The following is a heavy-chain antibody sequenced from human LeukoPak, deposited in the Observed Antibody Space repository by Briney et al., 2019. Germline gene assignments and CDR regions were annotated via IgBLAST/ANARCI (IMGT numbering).Heavy chain of an antibody. CDR3: ARVLLTSGRLPANYYYMDV. CDR2: IIPIFGTA. V-gene: IGHV1-69*01. J-gene: IGHJ6*03. Sequence: SSVKVSCKASGGTFSSYTINWVRQAPGQGLEWMGGIIPIFGTANYQQKFQGRVTITADESTSTAYMSLSSLRFEDTAVYYCARVLLTSGRLPANYYYMDVWGKGTTVTVSS. D-gene: IGHD3-3*01. CDR1: GGTFSSYT.